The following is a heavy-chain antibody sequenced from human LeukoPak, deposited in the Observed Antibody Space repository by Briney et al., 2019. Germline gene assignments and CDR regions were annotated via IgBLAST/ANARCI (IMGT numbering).Heavy chain of an antibody. D-gene: IGHD3-9*01. CDR3: ARDPLRYLRVGHYDY. V-gene: IGHV3-21*01. CDR2: IDYDSSHI. Sequence: GGSLRLSCAASGFTFSNSAMNWVRQVPGKGLEWVSSIDYDSSHIYYAASVRGRFTISRDNARNSVYLQMNSLRVEDTAVYYCARDPLRYLRVGHYDYWGQGALVAVSS. J-gene: IGHJ4*02. CDR1: GFTFSNSA.